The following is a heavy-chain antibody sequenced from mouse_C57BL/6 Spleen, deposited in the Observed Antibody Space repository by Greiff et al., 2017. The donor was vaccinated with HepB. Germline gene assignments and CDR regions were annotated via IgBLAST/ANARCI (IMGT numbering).Heavy chain of an antibody. Sequence: QVQLQQPGAELVKPGASVKMSCKASGYTFTSYWITWVKQRPGQGLEWIGDIYPGSGSTNYNEKFKSKATLTVDTSSSTAYMQLSSMTSEDSAVYNCARELSLIYYDYEDYAMNYWGQGTSVTVSS. CDR2: IYPGSGST. V-gene: IGHV1-55*01. CDR1: GYTFTSYW. CDR3: ARELSLIYYDYEDYAMNY. D-gene: IGHD2-4*01. J-gene: IGHJ4*01.